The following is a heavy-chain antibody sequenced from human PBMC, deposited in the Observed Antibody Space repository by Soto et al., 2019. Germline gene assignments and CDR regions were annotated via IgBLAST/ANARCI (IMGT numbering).Heavy chain of an antibody. Sequence: GASVKVSCKASGGTFSSYTISWVRQAPGQGLEWMGRIIPILGIANYAQKFQGRVTITADKSTSTVHMELSSLRSEDTAVYYCARDGGLALVSPNDPSKLYYYYGMDVWGQGTTVTVSS. V-gene: IGHV1-69*04. CDR1: GGTFSSYT. J-gene: IGHJ6*02. CDR3: ARDGGLALVSPNDPSKLYYYYGMDV. D-gene: IGHD1-1*01. CDR2: IIPILGIA.